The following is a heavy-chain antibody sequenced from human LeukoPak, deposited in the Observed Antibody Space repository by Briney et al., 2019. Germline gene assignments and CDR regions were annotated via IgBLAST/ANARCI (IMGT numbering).Heavy chain of an antibody. D-gene: IGHD3-16*02. J-gene: IGHJ6*03. Sequence: PSETLSLTCIVSGGSIGTYYWSWIRQSPGKGLEWIGYIYVTGSTRYNPYLQSRVTISVDTSRNQFFLKMSSVTAADTAVYYCARHIGGGIEDMDVWGTGTKVSVSS. CDR1: GGSIGTYY. CDR3: ARHIGGGIEDMDV. V-gene: IGHV4-59*08. CDR2: IYVTGST.